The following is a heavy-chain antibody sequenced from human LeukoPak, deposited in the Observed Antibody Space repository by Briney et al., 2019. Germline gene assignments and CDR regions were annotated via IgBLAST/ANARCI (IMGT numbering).Heavy chain of an antibody. CDR2: IITIFGTA. D-gene: IGHD4-17*01. Sequence: SVKVSCKASGGTFSSYAISWVRQAPGQGLEWMGGIITIFGTANYAQKFQGRVTITTDESTSTAYMELSSLRSEDTAVYYCARNLLRSNTYYYYYYMDVWGKGTTVTVSS. CDR3: ARNLLRSNTYYYYYYMDV. J-gene: IGHJ6*03. CDR1: GGTFSSYA. V-gene: IGHV1-69*05.